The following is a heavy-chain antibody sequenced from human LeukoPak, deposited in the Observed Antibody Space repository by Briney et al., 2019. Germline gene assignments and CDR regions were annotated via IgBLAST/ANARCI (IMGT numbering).Heavy chain of an antibody. CDR1: GFIVSNTY. CDR2: IYSGGDT. Sequence: PGGSLRLSCAASGFIVSNTYMTWVRQAPGKGLEWVSVIYSGGDTYYPDSVKGRFTISRDNSKNTLYLQMNSLRAEDTAVYYCVRGYSNSGGDYWGQGTLVTVSS. CDR3: VRGYSNSGGDY. V-gene: IGHV3-53*01. J-gene: IGHJ4*02. D-gene: IGHD6-6*01.